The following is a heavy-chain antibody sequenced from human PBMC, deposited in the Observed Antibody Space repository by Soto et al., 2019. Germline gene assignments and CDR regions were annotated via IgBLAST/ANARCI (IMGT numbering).Heavy chain of an antibody. CDR3: AKNGGSSYYYYMDV. CDR1: GFTFSNYA. Sequence: GGSLRLSFAASGFTFSNYAMNWVRQTPGKGLEWVSGISGSGGTYYADSVKGRFTISRDSSKDTLYLRMSSLRADDTAVYYCAKNGGSSYYYYMDVWGKGTTVTVSS. V-gene: IGHV3-23*01. J-gene: IGHJ6*03. D-gene: IGHD6-13*01. CDR2: ISGSGGT.